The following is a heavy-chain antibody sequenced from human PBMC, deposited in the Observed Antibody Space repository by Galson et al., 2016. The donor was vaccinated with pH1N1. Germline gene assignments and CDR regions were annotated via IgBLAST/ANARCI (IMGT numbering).Heavy chain of an antibody. CDR1: GYTFTNYH. Sequence: SVKVSCKASGYTFTNYHIHWVRQAPGQGLDWMGIVNPNVGRTNYAQRFQGRVTIATDKSTSTAYMELRSLRSEDTAIYYCAKGRVDSTIFRAISIRGYEALDFWGQGTMVTVSS. CDR2: VNPNVGRT. CDR3: AKGRVDSTIFRAISIRGYEALDF. V-gene: IGHV1-46*01. D-gene: IGHD3-3*01. J-gene: IGHJ3*01.